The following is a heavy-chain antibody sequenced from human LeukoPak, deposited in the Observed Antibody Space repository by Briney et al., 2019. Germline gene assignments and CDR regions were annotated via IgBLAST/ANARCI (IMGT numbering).Heavy chain of an antibody. D-gene: IGHD3-22*01. J-gene: IGHJ4*02. CDR1: GYSFSNYW. Sequence: GESLKISCEGSGYSFSNYWLGWVRQLPGKGLEWMGIIYPGDSDTRYSPSFQGQVTISADKSISTAYLQWSSLKASDTAMYYCARVDYYDRSGYFDYWGQGTQVTVSS. CDR2: IYPGDSDT. CDR3: ARVDYYDRSGYFDY. V-gene: IGHV5-51*01.